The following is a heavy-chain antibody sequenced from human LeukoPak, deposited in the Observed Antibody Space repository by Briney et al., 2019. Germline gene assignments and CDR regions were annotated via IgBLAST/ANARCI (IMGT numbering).Heavy chain of an antibody. J-gene: IGHJ4*02. CDR2: IYYSGST. V-gene: IGHV4-59*01. D-gene: IGHD2-2*01. CDR1: GGSISSYY. Sequence: PSETLSLTCTVSGGSISSYYWSWIRQPPGKGLEWIGYIYYSGSTNYNPSLKSRVTISVDTSKNQFSLKLSSVTAADTAVYYCAREDCSSISCSPPDYWGQGTLVTVSS. CDR3: AREDCSSISCSPPDY.